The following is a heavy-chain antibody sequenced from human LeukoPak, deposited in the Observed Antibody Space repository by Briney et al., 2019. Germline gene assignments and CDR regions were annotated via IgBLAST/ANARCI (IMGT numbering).Heavy chain of an antibody. CDR3: ARVYCSSTSCYKRSLWFDP. V-gene: IGHV4-31*03. D-gene: IGHD2-2*02. Sequence: SQTLSLTCTVSSGSISNGDYYWSWIRQHPGKGLEWIGYIYYSGSTYYNPSLKSRVTISVDTSKNQFSLKLSSVTAADTAVYYCARVYCSSTSCYKRSLWFDPWGQGTLVTVSS. CDR1: SGSISNGDYY. J-gene: IGHJ5*02. CDR2: IYYSGST.